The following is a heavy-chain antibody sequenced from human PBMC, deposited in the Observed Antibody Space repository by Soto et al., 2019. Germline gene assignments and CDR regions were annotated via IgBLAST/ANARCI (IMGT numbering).Heavy chain of an antibody. CDR2: ISAYNGNT. J-gene: IGHJ1*01. CDR3: ARVDSSCWYGYLQH. CDR1: GYTFTSYG. D-gene: IGHD6-19*01. Sequence: QVQLVQSGGEVKKPGASVKVSCKASGYTFTSYGITWVRQAPGQGLEWLGWISAYNGNTNHAQKFQGRVTMTTDTSTITAYMELRSLRSDDTAIYYCARVDSSCWYGYLQHWGQGTLVTVFS. V-gene: IGHV1-18*01.